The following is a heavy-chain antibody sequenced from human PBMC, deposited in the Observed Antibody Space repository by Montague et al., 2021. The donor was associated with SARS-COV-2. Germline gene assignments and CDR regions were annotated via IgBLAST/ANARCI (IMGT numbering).Heavy chain of an antibody. D-gene: IGHD3-16*01. CDR1: DGSIRNYY. V-gene: IGHV4-4*07. CDR2: IYSSGSI. Sequence: SETLSLTCNVSDGSIRNYYWSWIRQPAGKGLEWIGRIYSSGSINXNPSLKTQITLSVDTSKNQLSLRLNSVTAADTAVYYCARNPGEYYGMDVWGQGTTVTVSS. J-gene: IGHJ6*02. CDR3: ARNPGEYYGMDV.